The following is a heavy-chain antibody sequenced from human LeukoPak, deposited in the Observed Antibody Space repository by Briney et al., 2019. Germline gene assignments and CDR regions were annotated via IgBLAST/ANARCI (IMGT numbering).Heavy chain of an antibody. CDR1: GYSISSGYY. CDR3: ARDPSEYSSSSITFDY. Sequence: SETLSLTCAVSGYSISSGYYWGWIRQPPGKGLEWIGIIYHSGSTYYNPSLKSRVTISVDTSKNQFSLKLSSVTAADTAVYYCARDPSEYSSSSITFDYWGQGTLVTVSS. V-gene: IGHV4-38-2*02. J-gene: IGHJ4*02. D-gene: IGHD6-6*01. CDR2: IYHSGST.